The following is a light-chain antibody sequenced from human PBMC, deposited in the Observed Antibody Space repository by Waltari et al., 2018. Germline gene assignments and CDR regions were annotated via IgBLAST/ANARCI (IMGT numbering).Light chain of an antibody. CDR1: SEHSNYA. V-gene: IGLV4-69*01. CDR3: QTWGTGIWV. J-gene: IGLJ3*02. Sequence: QLVLTQAPSASASPGASVKPTCTLSSEHSNYALAWHQPQPDRSPRYLLKVTSSGDYTKEDGIPDRCSGSRSGAERYLTISSLQSEDEADYYCQTWGTGIWVFGGGTKVTVL. CDR2: VTSSGDY.